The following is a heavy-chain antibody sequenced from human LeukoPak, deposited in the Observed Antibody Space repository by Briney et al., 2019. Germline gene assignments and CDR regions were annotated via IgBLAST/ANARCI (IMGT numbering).Heavy chain of an antibody. CDR2: IYPADSDT. D-gene: IGHD2-15*01. CDR3: ARDIGHCSGGTCPRGRVDAFDI. J-gene: IGHJ3*02. V-gene: IGHV5-51*01. Sequence: GESLKISCKGSGYSFPSYWIGWVRPMPGEGLGWVGIIYPADSDTRYSPSFQGQVTISADKSISTAYVQWSSLKASDTAMYYCARDIGHCSGGTCPRGRVDAFDIWGQGTMVTVSS. CDR1: GYSFPSYW.